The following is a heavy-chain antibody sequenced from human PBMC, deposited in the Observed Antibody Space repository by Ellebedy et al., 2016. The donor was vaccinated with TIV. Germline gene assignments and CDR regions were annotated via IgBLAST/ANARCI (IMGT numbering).Heavy chain of an antibody. CDR2: INIDGSST. J-gene: IGHJ5*02. V-gene: IGHV3-74*01. CDR3: ARDVLFGEIWP. Sequence: GESLKISCAASGFTFSSFWMHWFRQAPGKGLVWVSRINIDGSSTTYADSVRGRFTISRDNARNTLYLQMNSLRAEDTAVYYCARDVLFGEIWPWGQGTLVTVSS. CDR1: GFTFSSFW. D-gene: IGHD3-10*01.